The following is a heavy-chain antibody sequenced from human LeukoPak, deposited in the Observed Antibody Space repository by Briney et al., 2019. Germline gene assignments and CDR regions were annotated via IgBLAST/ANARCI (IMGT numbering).Heavy chain of an antibody. J-gene: IGHJ6*03. V-gene: IGHV3-74*01. CDR3: ARWHWVYYMDV. CDR2: INSDGSRT. D-gene: IGHD4-23*01. CDR1: GFTFSSYW. Sequence: PGGSLRLSCAASGFTFSSYWMHWVRQAPGKGLVWVSRINSDGSRTSYADSVKGRFTISRDNAKNTLYLQMNSLRAEDTAVYYCARWHWVYYMDVWGKGTTVTIFS.